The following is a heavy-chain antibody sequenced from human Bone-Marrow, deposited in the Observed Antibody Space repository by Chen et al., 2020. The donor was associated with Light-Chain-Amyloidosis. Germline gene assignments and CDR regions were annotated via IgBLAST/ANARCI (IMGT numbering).Heavy chain of an antibody. CDR2: VLQSGSP. Sequence: QLQLQESGSGLVTSSQTLSLTCAVSGGSITSGSFSWNWIRQPLGKGLEWIGYVLQSGSPYYHPSPNSRVTISVTLSEDHFSLTLRFLTAADSAVYYCARGNWNEPAFDVWGQRTLVTGSP. V-gene: IGHV4-30-2*01. CDR3: ARGNWNEPAFDV. D-gene: IGHD1-1*01. J-gene: IGHJ3*01. CDR1: GGSITSGSFS.